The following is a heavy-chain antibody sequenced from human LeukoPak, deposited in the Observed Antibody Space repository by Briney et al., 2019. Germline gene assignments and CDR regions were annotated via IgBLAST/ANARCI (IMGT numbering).Heavy chain of an antibody. CDR2: IYSGGST. J-gene: IGHJ3*02. CDR1: GFTVSSNY. D-gene: IGHD3-9*01. CDR3: ARGGGYIWTWGYAFDT. V-gene: IGHV3-53*05. Sequence: GGSLRLSCAASGFTVSSNYMSWVRQAPGKGLEWVSVIYSGGSTYYADSVKGRFTISRDNSKNTLYLQMGSLRAEDMAVYYCARGGGYIWTWGYAFDTGGQGTMFTVSP.